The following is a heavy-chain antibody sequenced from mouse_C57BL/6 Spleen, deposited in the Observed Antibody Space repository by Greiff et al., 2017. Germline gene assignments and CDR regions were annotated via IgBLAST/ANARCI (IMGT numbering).Heavy chain of an antibody. D-gene: IGHD2-3*01. CDR3: ARSPLYDLYWYFDG. CDR2: ISSGSSTI. J-gene: IGHJ1*03. Sequence: EVMLVESGGGLVKPGGSLKLSCAASGFTFSDYGMPWVRQAPEKGLEWVAYISSGSSTIYYADTVKGRFTLSRDNAKNTLFLQMTSLRSEDTAMYYCARSPLYDLYWYFDGWGTGTTVTVSS. V-gene: IGHV5-17*01. CDR1: GFTFSDYG.